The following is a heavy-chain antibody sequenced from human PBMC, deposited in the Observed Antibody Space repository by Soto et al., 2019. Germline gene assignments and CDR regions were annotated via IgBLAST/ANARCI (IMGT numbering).Heavy chain of an antibody. J-gene: IGHJ3*02. Sequence: SGPTLVNPTQTLTLTCSFSGFSLTTVGMGVGWIRQPPGKALDWLGIIYWDDDKRYSPSLNGRVTFIKDTSKNQVVLTMTNMDPVDTATYYCAHRNSRMFAFDIWGQGTLVTVSS. D-gene: IGHD3-10*02. CDR2: IYWDDDK. V-gene: IGHV2-5*02. CDR3: AHRNSRMFAFDI. CDR1: GFSLTTVGMG.